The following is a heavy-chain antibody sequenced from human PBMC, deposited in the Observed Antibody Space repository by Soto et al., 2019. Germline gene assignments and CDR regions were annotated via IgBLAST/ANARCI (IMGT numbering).Heavy chain of an antibody. CDR3: GKASTYPLDGVDV. Sequence: ASVKVSCKASGYIFTGYHIHWVRQAPGRGLEWMGWNNPNSGDTEYAQNFQGRVTMTRDTSFDLVYMEMSGLMSDDTAIYYCGKASTYPLDGVDVWGQGTTVTVSS. CDR2: NNPNSGDT. D-gene: IGHD3-16*01. CDR1: GYIFTGYH. V-gene: IGHV1-2*02. J-gene: IGHJ6*02.